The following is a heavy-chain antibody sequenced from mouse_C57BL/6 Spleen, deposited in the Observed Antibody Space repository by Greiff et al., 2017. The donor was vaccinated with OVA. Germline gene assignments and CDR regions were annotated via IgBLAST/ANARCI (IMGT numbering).Heavy chain of an antibody. CDR1: GYTFTSYW. CDR2: IYPGSGST. J-gene: IGHJ4*01. V-gene: IGHV1-55*01. Sequence: QVQLQQPGAELVKPGASVKMSCKASGYTFTSYWITWVKQRPGQGLEWIGDIYPGSGSTNYNEKFKSKATLTVDTSSSTAYMQLSSLTSEDSAVYYCARSTVVEDYAMDDWGQGTSVTVSS. D-gene: IGHD1-1*01. CDR3: ARSTVVEDYAMDD.